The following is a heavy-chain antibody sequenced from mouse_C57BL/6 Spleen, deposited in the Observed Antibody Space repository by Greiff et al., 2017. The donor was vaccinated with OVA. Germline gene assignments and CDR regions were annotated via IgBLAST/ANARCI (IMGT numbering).Heavy chain of an antibody. J-gene: IGHJ1*03. CDR3: ARSGVYFDV. CDR2: IYPGSGNT. V-gene: IGHV1-76*01. Sequence: QVQLQQSGAELVRPGASVKLSCKASGYTFTDYYINWVKQRPGQGLEWIARIYPGSGNTYYNEKFKGKATLTAEKSSSTAYMQLSSLTSEDSAVYFCARSGVYFDVWGTGTTVTVSS. CDR1: GYTFTDYY. D-gene: IGHD3-1*01.